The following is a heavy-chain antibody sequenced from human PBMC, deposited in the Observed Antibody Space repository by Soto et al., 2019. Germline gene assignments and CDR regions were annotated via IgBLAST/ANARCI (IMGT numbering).Heavy chain of an antibody. CDR1: GFTFSNFW. CDR2: IKEDGSEK. Sequence: EVKLVESGGGLVQPGGSLRLSCAASGFTFSNFWMSWVRQAPGKGLEWVAAIKEDGSEKNYVDSVRGRFTISRDNAKNSLYLQMNSLIADDTAVYYCARDVIWGQGSLVSVSS. V-gene: IGHV3-7*05. J-gene: IGHJ4*02. CDR3: ARDVI.